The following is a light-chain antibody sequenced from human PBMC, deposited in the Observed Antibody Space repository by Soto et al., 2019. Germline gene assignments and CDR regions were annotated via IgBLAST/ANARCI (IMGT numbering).Light chain of an antibody. J-gene: IGKJ4*01. CDR1: HSGVYSSNNKNY. Sequence: EIVMSKSPATLSLRRGGRARLRGSASHSGVYSSNNKNYLTWYQQKPGQPPKLLIYWASTRESGVPDRFSGSGSGTDFTLTISRLEPEDFAVYYCQQRSNWPLTCGGGTKVDIK. CDR3: QQRSNWPLT. V-gene: IGKV4-1*01. CDR2: WAS.